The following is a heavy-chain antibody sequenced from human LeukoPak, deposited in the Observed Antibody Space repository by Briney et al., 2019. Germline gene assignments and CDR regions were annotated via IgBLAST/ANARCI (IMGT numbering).Heavy chain of an antibody. CDR1: GGSISSGDYY. J-gene: IGHJ2*01. V-gene: IGHV4-30-4*01. CDR3: ARLLWFGELLGYWYFDL. D-gene: IGHD3-10*01. CDR2: IYYSGST. Sequence: KPSETLSLTCTVSGGSISSGDYYGSWIRQPPGKGLEWIGYIYYSGSTYYNPSLKSRVTISVDTSKNQFSLKLSSGTAADTAVYYCARLLWFGELLGYWYFDLWGRGTLVTVSS.